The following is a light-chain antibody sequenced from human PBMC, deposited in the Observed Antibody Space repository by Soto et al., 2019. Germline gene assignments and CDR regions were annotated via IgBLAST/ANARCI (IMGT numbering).Light chain of an antibody. Sequence: DIPMTQSPSSLSASVGDKVTITCRARQSIGKHLNWYQQKPGKAPKFLIDAASSLQSGVPSRFSGSGSGRDFTLAVNSQQPKDFETYQCQQGYSSAVTFGQGTRLEI. J-gene: IGKJ5*01. CDR2: AAS. CDR1: QSIGKH. CDR3: QQGYSSAVT. V-gene: IGKV1-39*01.